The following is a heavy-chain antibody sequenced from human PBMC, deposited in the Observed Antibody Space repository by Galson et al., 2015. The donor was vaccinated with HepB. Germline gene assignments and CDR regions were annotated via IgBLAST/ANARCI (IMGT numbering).Heavy chain of an antibody. CDR1: GFTFSNYG. Sequence: SLRLSCAASGFTFSNYGIHWVRQAPGKGLEWVAVISFDGSDKYYTDSVKGRFTNSRDNSKNTLYLEMNSLRADDTALYYCAKGGCSSPSCYISGLWGQGTLVTVSS. CDR3: AKGGCSSPSCYISGL. J-gene: IGHJ4*02. D-gene: IGHD2-2*02. CDR2: ISFDGSDK. V-gene: IGHV3-30*18.